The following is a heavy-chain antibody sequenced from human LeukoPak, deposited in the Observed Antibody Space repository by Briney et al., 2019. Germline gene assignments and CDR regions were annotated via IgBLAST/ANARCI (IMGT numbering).Heavy chain of an antibody. V-gene: IGHV1-18*01. J-gene: IGHJ4*02. CDR1: GYTFTSYG. CDR2: ISAYNGNT. CDR3: ASLTRIAAAGTLDY. D-gene: IGHD6-13*01. Sequence: ASVKVSCKASGYTFTSYGISWVRQAPGQGLEWMGWISAYNGNTNYAQKFQGRVTITADKSTSTAYMELSSLRSEDTAVYYCASLTRIAAAGTLDYWGQGTLVTVSS.